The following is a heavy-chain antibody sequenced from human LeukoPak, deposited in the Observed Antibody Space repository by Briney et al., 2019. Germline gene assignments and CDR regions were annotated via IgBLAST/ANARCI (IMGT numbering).Heavy chain of an antibody. D-gene: IGHD3-9*01. V-gene: IGHV4-39*01. CDR3: ARYFDWREKGSYFDY. J-gene: IGHJ4*02. CDR1: GGSISSSNYY. Sequence: SETLSLTCTVSGGSISSSNYYWGWIRQPPGKGLEWIRSIYYSGSTYYNPSLKSRVTISVDTSKNQFSLKLSSVTAADTAVYYCARYFDWREKGSYFDYWGQGTLVTVSS. CDR2: IYYSGST.